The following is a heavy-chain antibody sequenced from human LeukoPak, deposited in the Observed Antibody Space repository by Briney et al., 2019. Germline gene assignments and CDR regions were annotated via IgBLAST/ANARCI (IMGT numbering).Heavy chain of an antibody. J-gene: IGHJ3*02. CDR2: IYHSGST. CDR3: ARSCRILDIVATIRARLGGNGFDI. D-gene: IGHD5-12*01. V-gene: IGHV4-39*07. CDR1: GGSISSCSYY. Sequence: SETLSLTCTVSGGSISSCSYYWGWIRQPPGKGLEWIGSIYHSGSTYYNPSLKSRVTIAVETSKNQFSLKLSSVTAADKAVYYCARSCRILDIVATIRARLGGNGFDIWGQGTMVTVSS.